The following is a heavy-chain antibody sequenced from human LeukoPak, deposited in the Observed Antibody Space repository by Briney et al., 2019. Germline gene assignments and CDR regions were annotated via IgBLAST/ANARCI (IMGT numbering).Heavy chain of an antibody. CDR3: ARDLNTVPYY. CDR1: GFTFSSYE. D-gene: IGHD4-17*01. V-gene: IGHV3-48*03. Sequence: GGSLRLSCAASGFTFSSYEMNWVRQAPGKGLEWVSYISSSGSTIYYADSVKGRFTISRDNAKNSLYLQMNSLRAEDTAVYYCARDLNTVPYYWGQGTLVTVSS. CDR2: ISSSGSTI. J-gene: IGHJ4*02.